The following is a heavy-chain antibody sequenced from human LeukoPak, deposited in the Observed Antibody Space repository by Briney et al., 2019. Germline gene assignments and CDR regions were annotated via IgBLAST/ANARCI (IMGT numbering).Heavy chain of an antibody. CDR2: THYSGTT. CDR3: ARGRRGKYSPYFYYHMYV. V-gene: IGHV4-31*03. J-gene: IGHJ6*03. Sequence: SETLSLTCTVSGDSISSGLYFYNWIRQHPGEGLEWIGCTHYSGTTYYSSSLKSRLIISLDTSKNQLSLKLTSVTAADTAVYYCARGRRGKYSPYFYYHMYVCGTGTTVTISS. CDR1: GDSISSGLYF. D-gene: IGHD1-26*01.